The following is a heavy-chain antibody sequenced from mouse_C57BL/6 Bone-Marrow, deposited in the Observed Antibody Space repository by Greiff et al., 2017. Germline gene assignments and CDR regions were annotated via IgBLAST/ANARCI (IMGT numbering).Heavy chain of an antibody. CDR3: ARGRKYYAMDY. Sequence: VQLQQSGPELVKPGASVKISCKASGYAFSSSWMNWVKQRPGKGLEWIGWIYPGGGDTNYNGKVKGKATLTADKSSSTAYMQLSSLTSEDTAVYFCARGRKYYAMDYWVQGTSVTVSS. CDR2: IYPGGGDT. CDR1: GYAFSSSW. V-gene: IGHV1-82*01. J-gene: IGHJ4*01.